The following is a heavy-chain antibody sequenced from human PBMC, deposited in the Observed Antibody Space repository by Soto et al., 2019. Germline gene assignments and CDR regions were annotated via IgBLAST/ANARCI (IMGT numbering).Heavy chain of an antibody. J-gene: IGHJ6*03. CDR2: INSDGSST. Sequence: GGSLRLSCAASGFTFSSYWMHWVRQAPGKGLVWVSRINSDGSSTSYADSVKGRFTISRDNAKNTLYLQMNSLRAEDTAVYYCARDRVPAAIGYYYYMDVWGKGTTVTVSS. CDR1: GFTFSSYW. V-gene: IGHV3-74*01. CDR3: ARDRVPAAIGYYYYMDV. D-gene: IGHD2-2*02.